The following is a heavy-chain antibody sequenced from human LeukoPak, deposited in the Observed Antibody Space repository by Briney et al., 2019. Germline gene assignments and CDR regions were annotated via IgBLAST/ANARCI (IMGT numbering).Heavy chain of an antibody. J-gene: IGHJ5*02. CDR1: GYTFTSYY. CDR2: INPSAGTT. V-gene: IGHV1-46*01. D-gene: IGHD6-6*01. CDR3: ARDGDHSSSSLSWFDP. Sequence: ASVKVSCKASGYTFTSYYMHWVRQAPGQGLERMGIINPSAGTTTYAQKFQGRVTMTSDMSTSTVYMELSSLRSEDTAVYYCARDGDHSSSSLSWFDPWGQGTLVTVSS.